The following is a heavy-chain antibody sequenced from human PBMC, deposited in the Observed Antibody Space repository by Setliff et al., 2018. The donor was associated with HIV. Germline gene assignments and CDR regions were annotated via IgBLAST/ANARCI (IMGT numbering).Heavy chain of an antibody. V-gene: IGHV3-23*01. D-gene: IGHD3-10*01. CDR2: ISGSGIGS. J-gene: IGHJ5*02. CDR3: ARDRRYYYGSGSYAVET. Sequence: PGGSLRLSCAASGFTFCRYAMTWFRQAPGKGLEWVSAISGSGIGSYYPDSVKGRFTISRDNSKNTLFLQMNSLRAEDTAVYYCARDRRYYYGSGSYAVETWGQGTLVTVSS. CDR1: GFTFCRYA.